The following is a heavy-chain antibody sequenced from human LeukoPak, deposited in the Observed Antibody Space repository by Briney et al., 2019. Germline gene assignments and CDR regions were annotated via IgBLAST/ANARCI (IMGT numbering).Heavy chain of an antibody. CDR3: ARFGDAFDI. CDR2: INHSGST. J-gene: IGHJ3*02. Sequence: SETLSLTCAVYGGSFSGYYWSWIRQPPGKGLEWIGEINHSGSTNYNPSLKSRVTISVDTSKNQFSLKLSSVTAADTAVYYCARFGDAFDIWGQGTMVTVSS. D-gene: IGHD3-10*01. CDR1: GGSFSGYY. V-gene: IGHV4-34*01.